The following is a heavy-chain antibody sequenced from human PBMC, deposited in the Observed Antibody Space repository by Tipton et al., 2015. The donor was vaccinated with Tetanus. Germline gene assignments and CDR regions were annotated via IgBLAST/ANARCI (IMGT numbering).Heavy chain of an antibody. Sequence: LTCTVSGGSVSSYYWTWFRQPPGKRLEWIGFVSSSGNSNYSPSLTGRVSMSLDTSKQQFSLSLTSATAADTAVYYCARGWSECSSWSCSPFDSWGQGTLVTVSS. D-gene: IGHD2-2*01. CDR2: VSSSGNS. V-gene: IGHV4-4*07. CDR3: ARGWSECSSWSCSPFDS. CDR1: GGSVSSYY. J-gene: IGHJ4*02.